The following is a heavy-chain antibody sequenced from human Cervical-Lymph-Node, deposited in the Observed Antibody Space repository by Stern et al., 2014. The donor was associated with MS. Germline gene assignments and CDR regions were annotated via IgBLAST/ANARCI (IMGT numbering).Heavy chain of an antibody. V-gene: IGHV1-69*01. D-gene: IGHD3-22*01. CDR1: GGTFSSDA. Sequence: VQLVQSGAEVKKPGSSVKVSCKASGGTFSSDAISWVRQAPGQGLEWMGGIIPIVGTANYAQKFQDRVTITADESTSTVYMELSSLTSEDTAVYFCARHRITMIVVAAGRLYFDMDVWGQGTTVTVSS. CDR2: IIPIVGTA. CDR3: ARHRITMIVVAAGRLYFDMDV. J-gene: IGHJ6*02.